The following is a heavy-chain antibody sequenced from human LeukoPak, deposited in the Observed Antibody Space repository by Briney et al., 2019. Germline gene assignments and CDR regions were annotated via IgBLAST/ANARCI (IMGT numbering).Heavy chain of an antibody. V-gene: IGHV3-21*04. CDR3: AREVVSTPSYFDS. CDR1: GFTFSSYG. CDR2: ISSSSSHI. J-gene: IGHJ4*02. D-gene: IGHD2-15*01. Sequence: PGGSLRLSCAASGFTFSSYGMNWVRQAPGKGLQWVSSISSSSSHIYYADSLKGRFTISRDNAKNSLFLQMNSLIPEDTAVYYCAREVVSTPSYFDSWGQGTLVTVSS.